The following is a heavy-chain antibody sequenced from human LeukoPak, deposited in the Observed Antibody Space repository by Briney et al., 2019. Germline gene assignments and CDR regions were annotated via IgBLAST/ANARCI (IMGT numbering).Heavy chain of an antibody. CDR1: GFTFSNYA. D-gene: IGHD6-13*01. V-gene: IGHV3-64*02. Sequence: PGGSLRLSCAASGFTFSNYAIHWVRQAPWKGLESVSAIKSTGDITYYADSVKGRFTISRDNSKNTVYLQMGSLRAEDMAVYYCARVRIAVAAPYFDYWGQGTLVIVAS. CDR3: ARVRIAVAAPYFDY. J-gene: IGHJ4*02. CDR2: IKSTGDIT.